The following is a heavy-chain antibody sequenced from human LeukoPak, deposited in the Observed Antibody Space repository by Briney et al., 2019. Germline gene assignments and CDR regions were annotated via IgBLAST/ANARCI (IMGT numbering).Heavy chain of an antibody. CDR2: IYPGDSDT. Sequence: GESLQISCKGSGYSFTSYWIGWVRPMPGKGLEWMGIIYPGDSDTRYSPSFQGQVTISADKSISTAYLQWSSLKASDTAMYYCARRCGGDCYNYYYGMDVWGQGTTVTVSS. CDR3: ARRCGGDCYNYYYGMDV. J-gene: IGHJ6*02. D-gene: IGHD2-21*02. V-gene: IGHV5-51*01. CDR1: GYSFTSYW.